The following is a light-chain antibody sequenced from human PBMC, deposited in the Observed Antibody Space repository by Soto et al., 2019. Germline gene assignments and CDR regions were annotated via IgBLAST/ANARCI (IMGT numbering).Light chain of an antibody. Sequence: QSVLTQPASVSGSPGQSNTIFCTGISSDVVGYSYVFCYQLRPGKAPRVMRYEVSDRPSGVSNRCSGSKSGNTASLTISGLQAEDRADYYCYRYTTSSTSCGFGTETKVTVL. CDR3: YRYTTSSTSCG. CDR1: SSDVVGYSY. V-gene: IGLV2-14*01. J-gene: IGLJ1*01. CDR2: EVS.